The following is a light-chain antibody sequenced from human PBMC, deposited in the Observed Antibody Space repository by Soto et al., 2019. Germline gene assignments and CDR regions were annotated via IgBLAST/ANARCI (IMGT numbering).Light chain of an antibody. V-gene: IGLV1-36*01. J-gene: IGLJ1*01. CDR1: SSNIGNNA. Sequence: QSVLTQPPSVSEAPRQRVTISCSGSSSNIGNNAVNWYQQLPGKAPKLLIYSNNQRPSGVPDRFSGSKSGTSASLAISGLRSDDEADYYCAAWDDSLSGYVFGTGTKLTVL. CDR2: SNN. CDR3: AAWDDSLSGYV.